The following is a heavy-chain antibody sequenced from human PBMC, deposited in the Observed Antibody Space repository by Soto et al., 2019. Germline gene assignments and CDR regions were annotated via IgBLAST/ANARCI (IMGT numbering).Heavy chain of an antibody. J-gene: IGHJ4*02. Sequence: PSETLSLTCAVYGGSFSGYYWSWIRQPPGKGLEWIGEINHSGSTNYNPSLKSRVTISVDTSKNQFSLKLSSVTAADTAVYYCARVAVAAHYFDYWGQGTLVPVSS. D-gene: IGHD6-19*01. CDR3: ARVAVAAHYFDY. CDR1: GGSFSGYY. CDR2: INHSGST. V-gene: IGHV4-34*01.